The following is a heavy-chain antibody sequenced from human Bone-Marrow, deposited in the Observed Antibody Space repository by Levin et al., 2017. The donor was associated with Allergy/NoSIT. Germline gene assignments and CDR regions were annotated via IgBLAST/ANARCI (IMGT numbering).Heavy chain of an antibody. V-gene: IGHV3-66*01. J-gene: IGHJ4*02. Sequence: SCAASGFTVSSNYMSWVRQAPGKGLEWVSVIYSGGSTYYADSVKGRFTISRDNSKNTLYLQMNSLRAEDTAVYYCRRRYDILTGWNDYWGQGTLVTVSS. CDR3: RRRYDILTGWNDY. D-gene: IGHD3-9*01. CDR1: GFTVSSNY. CDR2: IYSGGST.